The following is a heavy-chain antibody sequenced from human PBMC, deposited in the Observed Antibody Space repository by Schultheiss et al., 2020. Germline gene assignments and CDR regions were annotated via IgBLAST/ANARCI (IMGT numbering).Heavy chain of an antibody. CDR3: ARGLRRIFGVVIRVSQAGFDP. J-gene: IGHJ5*02. Sequence: SQTLSLTCTVSGGSVSSGSYYWSWIRQPPGKGLEWIGEINHSGSTNYNPSLKSRVTISVDTSKNQFSLKLSSVTAADTAVYYCARGLRRIFGVVIRVSQAGFDPWGQGTLVTVSS. V-gene: IGHV4-39*07. CDR2: INHSGST. CDR1: GGSVSSGSYY. D-gene: IGHD3-3*01.